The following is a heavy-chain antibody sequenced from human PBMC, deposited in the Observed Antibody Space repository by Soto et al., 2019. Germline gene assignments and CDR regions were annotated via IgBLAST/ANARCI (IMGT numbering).Heavy chain of an antibody. V-gene: IGHV4-30-2*01. Sequence: SETLPLTCNVSGGSIRSYYWSWIRQPPGKGLEWIGYIYHSGTTYYNMSLKSRVTISVDRSKNQFSLKLSSVTAADTAVYYCARGINYYDSSGDSWFDPWGLGTLVTVSS. CDR1: GGSIRSYY. J-gene: IGHJ5*02. CDR3: ARGINYYDSSGDSWFDP. CDR2: IYHSGTT. D-gene: IGHD3-22*01.